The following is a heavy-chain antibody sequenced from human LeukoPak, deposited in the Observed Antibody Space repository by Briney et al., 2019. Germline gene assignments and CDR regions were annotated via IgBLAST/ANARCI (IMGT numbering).Heavy chain of an antibody. Sequence: TGGTLRLSCLASGFTFSTYGMSWVRQAPGKGLEWVSSITGSGGSTYYADSVKGRFTISRDNSKNTLYLQMNSLRAEDTAVYYCAKDRAYCSSTSCFYDYWGQGTLVTVSS. J-gene: IGHJ4*02. CDR1: GFTFSTYG. D-gene: IGHD2-2*01. CDR2: ITGSGGST. CDR3: AKDRAYCSSTSCFYDY. V-gene: IGHV3-23*01.